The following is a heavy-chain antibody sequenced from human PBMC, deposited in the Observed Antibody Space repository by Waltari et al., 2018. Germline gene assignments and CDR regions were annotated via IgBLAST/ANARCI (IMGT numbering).Heavy chain of an antibody. CDR2: VSYRGIT. D-gene: IGHD1-26*01. CDR1: GASLSSYF. V-gene: IGHV4-59*01. Sequence: QVQLQESGPRLVKPSETLSLTCTVSGASLSSYFWSWIRQPPGKGLAWLGYVSYRGITNYNPWQKSRVMSSVDPAKNQFSLKLNSLTAADTAVYYCARDGLVVGGNAPGNWFDPWGQGTLVTVSS. CDR3: ARDGLVVGGNAPGNWFDP. J-gene: IGHJ5*02.